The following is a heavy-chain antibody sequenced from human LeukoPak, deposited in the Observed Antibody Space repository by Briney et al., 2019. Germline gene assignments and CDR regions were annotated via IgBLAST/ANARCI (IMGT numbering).Heavy chain of an antibody. Sequence: PGGSLRLSCAASGFTFRDFGMHWVRQAPGKGLEWVAFIRYDGSNKYYADSVKGRFTISRDNSKNTLYLQMNSLRAEDTAVYYCAKQQLRYFDWSSQFDYWGQGTLVTVSS. CDR1: GFTFRDFG. D-gene: IGHD3-9*01. J-gene: IGHJ4*02. CDR2: IRYDGSNK. CDR3: AKQQLRYFDWSSQFDY. V-gene: IGHV3-30*02.